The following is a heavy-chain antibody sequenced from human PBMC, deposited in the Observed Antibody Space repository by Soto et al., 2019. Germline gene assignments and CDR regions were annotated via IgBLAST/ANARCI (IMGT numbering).Heavy chain of an antibody. J-gene: IGHJ6*02. V-gene: IGHV4-34*02. CDR2: ISHDGGT. CDR1: GGSFDDFY. D-gene: IGHD3-10*01. CDR3: ARGQLVWYGDLTPYHRDMDV. Sequence: QVQLQQWRAGLLRPSETLSLTCAFYGGSFDDFYWSWVRQSPGKGLEWVGEISHDGGTNYSPSLASRVSISVDTSKNQFFLHLRSVTDADTGLYYCARGQLVWYGDLTPYHRDMDVWGQGTTVTVSS.